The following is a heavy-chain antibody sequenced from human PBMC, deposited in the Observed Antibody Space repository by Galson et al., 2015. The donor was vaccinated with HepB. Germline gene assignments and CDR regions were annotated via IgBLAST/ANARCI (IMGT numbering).Heavy chain of an antibody. Sequence: SLRLSCAASGFTFSSYAISWVRQAPGKGLEWVSAISGSGGSTYYADSVKGRFTISRDNSKNTLYLQMNSLRAEDTAVYYCAKDPLVVPAVKGDWFDPWGQGTLVTVSS. CDR2: ISGSGGST. D-gene: IGHD2-2*01. CDR1: GFTFSSYA. V-gene: IGHV3-23*01. CDR3: AKDPLVVPAVKGDWFDP. J-gene: IGHJ5*02.